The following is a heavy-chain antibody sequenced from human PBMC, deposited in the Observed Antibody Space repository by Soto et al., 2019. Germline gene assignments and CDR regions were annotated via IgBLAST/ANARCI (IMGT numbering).Heavy chain of an antibody. CDR2: IYYSGST. Sequence: SETLSLTCTVSGGSISSGGYYWSWIRQHPGKGLEWIGYIYYSGSTYYNPSLKSRVTISVDTSKNQFSLKLSSVTAADTAVYYCARAADYGGNQVDYWGQGTLVTVSS. CDR3: ARAADYGGNQVDY. V-gene: IGHV4-31*03. D-gene: IGHD4-17*01. CDR1: GGSISSGGYY. J-gene: IGHJ4*02.